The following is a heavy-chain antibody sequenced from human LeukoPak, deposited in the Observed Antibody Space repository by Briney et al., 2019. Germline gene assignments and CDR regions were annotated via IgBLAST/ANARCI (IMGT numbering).Heavy chain of an antibody. Sequence: QAGGSLRLPCAASGFTFSGSAMHWVRQASGKGLEWVGRIRSKANSYATAYAASVKGRFTISRDDSKNTAYLQMNSLKTEDTAVYYCTRLESSGWYNWFDPWGQGTLVTVSS. CDR2: IRSKANSYAT. D-gene: IGHD6-19*01. CDR3: TRLESSGWYNWFDP. V-gene: IGHV3-73*01. CDR1: GFTFSGSA. J-gene: IGHJ5*02.